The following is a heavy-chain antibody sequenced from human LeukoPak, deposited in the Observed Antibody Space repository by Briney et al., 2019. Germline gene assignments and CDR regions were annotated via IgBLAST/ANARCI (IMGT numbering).Heavy chain of an antibody. Sequence: AETLSLTCAVYGGSFSGYYWSWIRQPPGKGLEWIGEINHSGSTNYNPSLKSRVTISVDTSKNQFSLKLSSVTAADTAVYYCARWVLTGYYVDYWGQGTLVTVSS. CDR3: ARWVLTGYYVDY. V-gene: IGHV4-34*01. CDR2: INHSGST. J-gene: IGHJ4*02. CDR1: GGSFSGYY. D-gene: IGHD3-9*01.